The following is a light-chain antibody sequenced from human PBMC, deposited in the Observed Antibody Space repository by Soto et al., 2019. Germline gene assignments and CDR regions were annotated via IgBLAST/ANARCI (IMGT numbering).Light chain of an antibody. CDR3: QQAYSFPIT. CDR1: QGIASV. CDR2: AAS. Sequence: DIQMTQSPSSVSASVGDRFTITRRASQGIASVLGWYQQKPGKAPKILIFAASSLQSGVPSRFSASGSGTDFTLSISNLQPEDFATYYCQQAYSFPITFGQGTRLEI. V-gene: IGKV1-12*01. J-gene: IGKJ5*01.